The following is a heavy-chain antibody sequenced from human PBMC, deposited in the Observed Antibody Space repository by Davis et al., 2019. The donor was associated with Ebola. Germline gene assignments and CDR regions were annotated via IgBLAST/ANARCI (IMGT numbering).Heavy chain of an antibody. V-gene: IGHV5-51*01. D-gene: IGHD1-1*01. CDR3: ARSASLYNWNDVVPDAFDI. CDR1: GYSFTSYW. J-gene: IGHJ3*02. CDR2: IYPGDSDT. Sequence: HGESLKISCKGSGYSFTSYWIGWVRQMPGKGLEWMGIIYPGDSDTRYSPSFQGQVTISADKSISTAYLQWSSLKASDTAMYYCARSASLYNWNDVVPDAFDIWGQGTMVTVSS.